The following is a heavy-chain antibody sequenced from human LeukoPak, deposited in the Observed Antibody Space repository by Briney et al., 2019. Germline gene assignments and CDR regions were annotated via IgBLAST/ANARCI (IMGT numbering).Heavy chain of an antibody. D-gene: IGHD1-26*01. CDR3: ARGSGSYYLAFDY. CDR2: IYYSGST. J-gene: IGHJ4*02. CDR1: GGSISSGGYY. Sequence: SETLSLTCTVSGGSISSGGYYWSWIRQHPGKGLAWIGYIYYSGSTYYNPSLKSRVTISVDTSKNQFSLKLSSVTAADTAVYYCARGSGSYYLAFDYWGQGTLVTVSS. V-gene: IGHV4-31*03.